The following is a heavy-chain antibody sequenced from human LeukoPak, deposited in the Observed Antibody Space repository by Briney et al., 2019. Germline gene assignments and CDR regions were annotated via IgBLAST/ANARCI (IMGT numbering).Heavy chain of an antibody. J-gene: IGHJ6*03. CDR1: GGSFSGYY. CDR3: ARGLPYYYYYYYYMDV. D-gene: IGHD2/OR15-2a*01. Sequence: SETLSLTCAVYGGSFSGYYWSWIRQPPGKGLEWIGETNHSGSTNHNPSLKSRVTISVDTSKNQFSLKLSSVTAADTAVYYCARGLPYYYYYYYYMDVWGKGTTVTVSS. V-gene: IGHV4-34*01. CDR2: TNHSGST.